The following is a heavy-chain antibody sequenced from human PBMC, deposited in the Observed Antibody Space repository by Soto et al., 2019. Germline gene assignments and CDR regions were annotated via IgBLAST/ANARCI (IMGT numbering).Heavy chain of an antibody. J-gene: IGHJ4*02. CDR3: AREMDYYGSGML. V-gene: IGHV4-59*01. Sequence: KASETLSLTCTVSGASISISYWSWIRQPPGKGLGWIGYGYHSGSSNYSPSLENRATISVDTSKNQLSLALRSVTAADTAVYYCAREMDYYGSGMLWGLGTLVTVSS. D-gene: IGHD3-10*01. CDR2: GYHSGSS. CDR1: GASISISY.